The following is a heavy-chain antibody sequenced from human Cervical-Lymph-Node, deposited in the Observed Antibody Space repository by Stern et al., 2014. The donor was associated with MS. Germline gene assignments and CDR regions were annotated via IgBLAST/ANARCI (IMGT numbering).Heavy chain of an antibody. J-gene: IGHJ4*02. CDR3: ARDLWGPIDY. CDR2: ISYDGSNK. CDR1: GFTFSSYA. D-gene: IGHD3-16*01. Sequence: DQLVESGGGVVQPGRSLRLSCAASGFTFSSYAMHWVRQAPGKGLEWVAVISYDGSNKYYADSVKGRFTISRDNSKNTLYLQMNSLRAEDTAVYYCARDLWGPIDYWGQGTLVTVYS. V-gene: IGHV3-30*01.